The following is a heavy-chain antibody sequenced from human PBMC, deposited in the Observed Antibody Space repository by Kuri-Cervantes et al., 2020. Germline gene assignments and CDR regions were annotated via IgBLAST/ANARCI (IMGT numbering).Heavy chain of an antibody. CDR1: GFTFSSYD. V-gene: IGHV3-30-3*01. CDR3: ARGSGGSVLRVDY. CDR2: ISYDGSNK. J-gene: IGHJ4*02. D-gene: IGHD1-26*01. Sequence: GGSLRLSCAASGFTFSSYDMHWVRQAPGKGLEWVAVISYDGSNKYYADSVKGRFTISRDNSKNTLYLQMNSLGAEETAVYYCARGSGGSVLRVDYWGQGTLVTVSS.